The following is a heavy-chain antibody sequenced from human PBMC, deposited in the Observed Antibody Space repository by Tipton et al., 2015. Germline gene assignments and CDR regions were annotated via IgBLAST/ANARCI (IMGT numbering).Heavy chain of an antibody. V-gene: IGHV4-4*02. CDR3: ARGSTYYYYGVDV. CDR2: IYHTGST. J-gene: IGHJ6*02. CDR1: GGSISSTNW. Sequence: TLSLTCAVSGGSISSTNWWSWVRQPPGKGLEWIGEIYHTGSTNYNPSLMSRLTISVDNSKNQFSLKLSSVTAADTAVYYCARGSTYYYYGVDVWGQGTTVTVSS.